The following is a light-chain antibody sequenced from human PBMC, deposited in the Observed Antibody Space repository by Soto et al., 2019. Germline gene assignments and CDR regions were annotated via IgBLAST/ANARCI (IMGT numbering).Light chain of an antibody. CDR1: SSDVGGYDY. CDR2: DVG. CDR3: SSYSSSNTQV. V-gene: IGLV2-14*03. Sequence: QSVLTQPASVSGSPGQSITISCTGTSSDVGGYDYVSWYQHYPGKAPKLMIYDVGNRPSGVSNRFSGSKSGNTASLTISGLQAEDEADYYCSSYSSSNTQVFGTGNKVTVL. J-gene: IGLJ1*01.